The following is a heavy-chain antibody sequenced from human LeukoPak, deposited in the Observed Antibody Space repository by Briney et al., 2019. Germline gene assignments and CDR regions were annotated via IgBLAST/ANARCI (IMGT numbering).Heavy chain of an antibody. CDR1: GVSISSSY. CDR2: MYYSGNT. Sequence: PSETLSLTCTVSGVSISSSYWSWIRQPPGKGLEWIGYMYYSGNTNYNTSLKSRVAMSIDTSKNQFSLKLSSVTAADTAVYYCARGGRWLQFNYWGQGTLVTVSS. V-gene: IGHV4-59*01. CDR3: ARGGRWLQFNY. J-gene: IGHJ4*02. D-gene: IGHD5-24*01.